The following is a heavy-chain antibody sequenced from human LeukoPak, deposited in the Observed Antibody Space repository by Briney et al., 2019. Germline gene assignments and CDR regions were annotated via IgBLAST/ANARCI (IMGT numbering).Heavy chain of an antibody. CDR1: GFTVSSNY. J-gene: IGHJ4*02. V-gene: IGHV3-53*01. CDR2: IYSGGST. CDR3: ARDLGCSGGSCSDY. Sequence: PGVSLRLSCAASGFTVSSNYMSRVRQAPGKGLEWVSVIYSGGSTYYADSVKGRFTISRDNSKNTLYLQMNSLRAEDTAVYYCARDLGCSGGSCSDYWGQGTLVTVSS. D-gene: IGHD2-15*01.